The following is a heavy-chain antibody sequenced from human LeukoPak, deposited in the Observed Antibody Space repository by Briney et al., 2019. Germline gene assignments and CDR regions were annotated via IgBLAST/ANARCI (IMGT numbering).Heavy chain of an antibody. CDR1: GYTFSNFG. J-gene: IGHJ4*02. D-gene: IGHD4-11*01. V-gene: IGHV1-18*01. Sequence: GASVKVSCKASGYTFSNFGISWVRQAPGQGLEWMGWISAYNGNTDYAQKFQGRVTMTTDTSTTTAYMELRSLRSDDTAMYYCARDRSNNGYWGQGTLVTVSS. CDR2: ISAYNGNT. CDR3: ARDRSNNGY.